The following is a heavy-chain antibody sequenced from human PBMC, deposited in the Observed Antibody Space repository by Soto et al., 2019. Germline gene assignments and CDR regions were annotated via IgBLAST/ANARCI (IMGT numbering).Heavy chain of an antibody. CDR2: ISYDGSNK. CDR1: GFTFSSYG. Sequence: GGSLRLSCTASGFTFSSYGMHLVRQAPGKGLEWVAVISYDGSNKYYADSVKGRFTISRDNSKNTLYLQMNSLRAEDTAVYYCAKNSAKVVVAATSPSYWGQGTLVTVSS. V-gene: IGHV3-30*18. D-gene: IGHD2-15*01. J-gene: IGHJ4*02. CDR3: AKNSAKVVVAATSPSY.